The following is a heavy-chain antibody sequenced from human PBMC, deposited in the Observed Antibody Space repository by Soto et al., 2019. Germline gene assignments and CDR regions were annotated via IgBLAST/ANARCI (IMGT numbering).Heavy chain of an antibody. CDR2: ISYDGSNK. Sequence: GGSLRLSCAASGFTFSSYAMHWVRQAPGKGLEWVAVISYDGSNKYYADSVKGRFTISRDNSKNTLYLQMNSLRAEDTAVYYCARGPAAQTHYYYYYGMDVWGQGTTVTVSS. D-gene: IGHD2-2*01. J-gene: IGHJ6*02. CDR3: ARGPAAQTHYYYYYGMDV. CDR1: GFTFSSYA. V-gene: IGHV3-30-3*01.